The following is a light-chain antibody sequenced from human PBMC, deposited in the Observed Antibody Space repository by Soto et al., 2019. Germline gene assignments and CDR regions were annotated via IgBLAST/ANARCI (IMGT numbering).Light chain of an antibody. Sequence: DIQMTQSPSTLSASVGDRVTITCRASQSLSSWLAWYQQKPGKAPKLLIYDASSLESGVPSRFSGSGSGTEFTLTISSLEPEDFAVYYCQHRHNWPWTFGQGTKV. V-gene: IGKV1-5*01. CDR3: QHRHNWPWT. J-gene: IGKJ1*01. CDR1: QSLSSW. CDR2: DAS.